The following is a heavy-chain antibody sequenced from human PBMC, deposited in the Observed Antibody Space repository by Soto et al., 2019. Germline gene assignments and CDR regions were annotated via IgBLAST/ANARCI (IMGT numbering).Heavy chain of an antibody. CDR2: IYYSGGT. D-gene: IGHD3-9*01. V-gene: IGHV4-39*01. CDR1: GGTISSSSYF. Sequence: SXTLSLTCTVSGGTISSSSYFWCWIRQPPGKGLEWIGSIYYSGGTYYNPSLKSRVTISVDTSKNQFSLKLSSVTAADTAVYYCASVNILTGYYLDYWGQGTLVTVSS. J-gene: IGHJ4*02. CDR3: ASVNILTGYYLDY.